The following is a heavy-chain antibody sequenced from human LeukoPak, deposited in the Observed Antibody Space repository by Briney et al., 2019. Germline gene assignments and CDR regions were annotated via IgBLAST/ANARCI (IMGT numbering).Heavy chain of an antibody. CDR2: IKPNSGGT. J-gene: IGHJ5*02. Sequence: ASVKVSCKASGYTFTGYYMHWVRQAPGQGLEWMGWIKPNSGGTNYAQKFQGRVTMTRDTSISTAYMELSRLRSDDTAVYYCARGPPGFNWFDPWGQGTLVTVSS. CDR1: GYTFTGYY. D-gene: IGHD1-14*01. V-gene: IGHV1-2*02. CDR3: ARGPPGFNWFDP.